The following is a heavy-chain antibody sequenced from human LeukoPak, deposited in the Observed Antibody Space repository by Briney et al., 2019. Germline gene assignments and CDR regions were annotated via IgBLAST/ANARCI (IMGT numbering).Heavy chain of an antibody. V-gene: IGHV4-59*01. CDR2: IYYSGST. J-gene: IGHJ4*02. D-gene: IGHD1-7*01. CDR1: GGSISSYY. Sequence: KPSETLSLTCTVSGGSISSYYWSWIRQPPGKGLEWIGYIYYSGSTNYNPSLKSRVTISVDTSKNQFSLKLSSVTAADTAVYYCARVELMDEFDYWGQGTLVTVSS. CDR3: ARVELMDEFDY.